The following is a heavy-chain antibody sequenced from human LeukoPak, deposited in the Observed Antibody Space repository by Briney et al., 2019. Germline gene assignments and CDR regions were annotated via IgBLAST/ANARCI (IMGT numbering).Heavy chain of an antibody. V-gene: IGHV1-18*01. CDR2: ISGNNDNP. Sequence: ASVKVSCKASGYTFSNFGINWVRQAPGQGLEWMGWISGNNDNPNYGQKFQGRFTVTTDSSTNTAYMELRNLRLDDTAVYYCARDGTSTDDYWGQGTLVTVSS. D-gene: IGHD2-2*01. J-gene: IGHJ4*02. CDR1: GYTFSNFG. CDR3: ARDGTSTDDY.